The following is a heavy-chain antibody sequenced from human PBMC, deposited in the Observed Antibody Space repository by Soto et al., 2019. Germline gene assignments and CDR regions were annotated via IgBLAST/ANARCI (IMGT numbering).Heavy chain of an antibody. J-gene: IGHJ6*02. CDR1: GGSVNSGSYY. CDR3: ARDSSMTYYYGMDV. Sequence: QLQESGPGLVKPSETLSLTCTVSGGSVNSGSYYWSWIRQSPGKGLEWIWYIYYSGSTNSNPSLKSRVTISLDTSKNQFSLKLSSVTAADTAVYYCARDSSMTYYYGMDVWGQGTTVTVSS. V-gene: IGHV4-61*01. CDR2: IYYSGST.